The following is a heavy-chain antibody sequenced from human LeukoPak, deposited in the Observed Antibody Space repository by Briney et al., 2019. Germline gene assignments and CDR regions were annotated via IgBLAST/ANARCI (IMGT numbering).Heavy chain of an antibody. CDR3: AKARIYSGYDYALFDY. J-gene: IGHJ4*02. D-gene: IGHD5-12*01. CDR1: GFTFSSYA. CDR2: ISGSGGST. Sequence: GGSLRPSCAASGFTFSSYAMSWVRQAPGKGLEWVSAISGSGGSTYYAGSVKGRFTISRDNSKNTLYLQMNSLRAEDTAVYYCAKARIYSGYDYALFDYWGQGTLVTVSS. V-gene: IGHV3-23*01.